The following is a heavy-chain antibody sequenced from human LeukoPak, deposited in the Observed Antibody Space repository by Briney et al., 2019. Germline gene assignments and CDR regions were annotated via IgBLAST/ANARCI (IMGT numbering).Heavy chain of an antibody. Sequence: SETLSLTCAVYGGSFSGYYWSWIRQPPGKGLDWIGEINHSASTNYNPSLKSRVTISVDTSKNQFSLTLNSVTAADTAVHYCARGISDDFWSGSDTFDYWGHGTLVTVSS. V-gene: IGHV4-34*01. CDR3: ARGISDDFWSGSDTFDY. CDR2: INHSAST. CDR1: GGSFSGYY. J-gene: IGHJ4*01. D-gene: IGHD3-3*01.